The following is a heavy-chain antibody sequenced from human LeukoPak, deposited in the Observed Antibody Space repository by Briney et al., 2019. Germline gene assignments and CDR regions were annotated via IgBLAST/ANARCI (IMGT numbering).Heavy chain of an antibody. Sequence: SETLSLTCTVSGGSISSYYWSWIRQPPGKGLEWIGYIYYSGSTNYNPSLKSRVTISVDTSKNQFSLKLSSVTAADTAVYYCARESVSSGTNWFDPWGQGTLVTVSS. J-gene: IGHJ5*02. CDR2: IYYSGST. CDR1: GGSISSYY. D-gene: IGHD3-10*01. V-gene: IGHV4-59*12. CDR3: ARESVSSGTNWFDP.